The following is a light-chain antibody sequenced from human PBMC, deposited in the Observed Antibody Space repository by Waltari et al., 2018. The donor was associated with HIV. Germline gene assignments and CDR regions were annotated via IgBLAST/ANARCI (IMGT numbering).Light chain of an antibody. J-gene: IGLJ1*01. CDR2: EVT. CDR3: CSYAGSPYV. Sequence: HSALTQPASVSGSPGQSIPISSTGASSDVGNYNLVSWYQQHPGKAPKLIIYEVTKRPSGISNRFSGSKSGNTASLTISGLQAEDEADYYCCSYAGSPYVLGSGTKVTVL. CDR1: SSDVGNYNL. V-gene: IGLV2-23*02.